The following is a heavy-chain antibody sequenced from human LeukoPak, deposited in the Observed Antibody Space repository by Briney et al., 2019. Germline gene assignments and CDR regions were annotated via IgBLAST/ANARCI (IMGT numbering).Heavy chain of an antibody. Sequence: GGSLRLSCAASGFTFSSYAMSWVRQAPGKGLEWVSAISGSGGSTYYADSVKGRFTISRDNSKNTLYPPMNSLRAEDTAVYYRAKTPDIYRSGWSYYFDYWGQGTLVTVSS. D-gene: IGHD6-19*01. J-gene: IGHJ4*02. CDR2: ISGSGGST. V-gene: IGHV3-23*01. CDR1: GFTFSSYA. CDR3: AKTPDIYRSGWSYYFDY.